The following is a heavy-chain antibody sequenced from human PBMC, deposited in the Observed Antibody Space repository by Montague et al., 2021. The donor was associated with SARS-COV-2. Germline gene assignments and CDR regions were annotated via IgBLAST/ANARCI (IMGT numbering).Heavy chain of an antibody. CDR1: GDSVSSNPAA. D-gene: IGHD2-2*01. V-gene: IGHV6-1*01. J-gene: IGHJ4*02. CDR2: TYYRSKWNY. Sequence: CAISGDSVSSNPAAWNWIRQSPSRGLEWLGRTYYRSKWNYDYAVSVKGRTTISPDTSKNQFSLQLSSVTPEDTAVYYCARDPCYSLSCSFDYWGQGTLVTVSS. CDR3: ARDPCYSLSCSFDY.